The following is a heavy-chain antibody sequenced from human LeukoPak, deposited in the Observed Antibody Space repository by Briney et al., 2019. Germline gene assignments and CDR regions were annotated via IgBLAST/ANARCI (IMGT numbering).Heavy chain of an antibody. CDR3: ARGRGMMGYYGMDV. V-gene: IGHV3-30*01. Sequence: GGSLRLSRAASGFTFSSYAMHWVRQAPGKGLEWVAVISYDGSNKYYADSVKGRFTISRDNSKNTLYLQMNSLRAEDTAVYYCARGRGMMGYYGMDVWGQGTTVTVSS. J-gene: IGHJ6*02. CDR1: GFTFSSYA. CDR2: ISYDGSNK. D-gene: IGHD3-10*01.